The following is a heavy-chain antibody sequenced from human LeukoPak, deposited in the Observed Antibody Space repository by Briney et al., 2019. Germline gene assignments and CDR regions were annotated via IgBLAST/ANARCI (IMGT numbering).Heavy chain of an antibody. CDR2: IYASGTT. CDR3: AREFTF. V-gene: IGHV4-61*02. CDR1: GGSTRSSSYY. J-gene: IGHJ4*02. Sequence: ASQTLSPTCTVSGGSTRSSSYYWSWIRQPAGTGLEWIGRIYASGTTNYNPSLKSRVTISVDTSKNQFSLNLSSVGAADTAVYYCAREFTFWGQGILVTVSS. D-gene: IGHD3-16*01.